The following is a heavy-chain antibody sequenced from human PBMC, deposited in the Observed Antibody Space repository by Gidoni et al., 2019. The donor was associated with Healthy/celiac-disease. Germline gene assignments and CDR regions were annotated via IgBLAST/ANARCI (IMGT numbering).Heavy chain of an antibody. CDR3: ARDCYDSSGYLDY. CDR1: GFTFSSYA. CDR2: ISYDGSNK. V-gene: IGHV3-30-3*01. J-gene: IGHJ4*02. D-gene: IGHD3-22*01. Sequence: QVQLLESGGGVVQPGRSLRLSCAASGFTFSSYAMHWGRQAPGQGLEWGAVISYDGSNKYYADSVKGGFTISRDKSKNTLYLQMNSLRAEGTAVYYCARDCYDSSGYLDYWGQGTLVTVSS.